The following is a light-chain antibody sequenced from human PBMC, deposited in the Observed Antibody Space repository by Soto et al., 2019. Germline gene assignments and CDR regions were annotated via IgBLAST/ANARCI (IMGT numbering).Light chain of an antibody. Sequence: DIQMTQSPSTRAASLGDRVTMTCRASQSISNSLAWYQQQPGKAPKLLIYRASALQSGVPSRFSGSGSGTEFTLTIDSLQPDDFATFYCQQYSTYPLTFGGGTKVDIK. CDR2: RAS. CDR3: QQYSTYPLT. J-gene: IGKJ4*01. CDR1: QSISNS. V-gene: IGKV1-5*03.